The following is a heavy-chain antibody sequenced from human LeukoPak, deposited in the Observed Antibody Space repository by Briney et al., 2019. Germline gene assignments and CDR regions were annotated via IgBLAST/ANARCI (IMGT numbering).Heavy chain of an antibody. Sequence: GASLRLSCAASGFTFSSYAMSWVRQAPGKGLEWVSAISGSGGSTYYADSVKGRFTISRDNSKNTLYLQMNSLRAEDTAVYYCAKAAGFLEGRTGFDPWGQGTLVTVSS. J-gene: IGHJ5*02. D-gene: IGHD3-3*01. CDR3: AKAAGFLEGRTGFDP. CDR2: ISGSGGST. V-gene: IGHV3-23*01. CDR1: GFTFSSYA.